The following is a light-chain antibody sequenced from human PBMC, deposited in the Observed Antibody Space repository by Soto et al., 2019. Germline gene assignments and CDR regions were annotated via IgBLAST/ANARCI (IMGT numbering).Light chain of an antibody. V-gene: IGKV1-17*01. CDR3: IQHNLYPRT. Sequence: DIQMTQSPSSLSASVGARVTITCRARQGIKNDLGWHQQKPGKAPTRLIFATSTLHSGVPSRFSGSGYGTEFTLTISSLQPEDVATYFCIQHNLYPRTFGQGTRVEIK. CDR2: ATS. CDR1: QGIKND. J-gene: IGKJ1*01.